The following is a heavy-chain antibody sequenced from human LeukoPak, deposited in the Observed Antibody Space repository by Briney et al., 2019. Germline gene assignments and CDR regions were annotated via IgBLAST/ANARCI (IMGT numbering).Heavy chain of an antibody. CDR2: IKYDGSEK. CDR1: RFTFSNYW. D-gene: IGHD2-15*01. J-gene: IGHJ4*02. CDR3: ARYLISGPEDF. Sequence: GGSLRLSCAATRFTFSNYWMSWFRQAPGKGLEWVANIKYDGSEKQYVDSVKGRFTIARDNARKSVSLQMNSLRAEDTAVYSCARYLISGPEDFWGQGTLVTVS. V-gene: IGHV3-7*01.